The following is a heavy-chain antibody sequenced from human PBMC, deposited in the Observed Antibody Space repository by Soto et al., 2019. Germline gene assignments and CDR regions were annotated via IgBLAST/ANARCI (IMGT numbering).Heavy chain of an antibody. V-gene: IGHV4-39*01. Sequence: SETLSLTCTVSGGSISSSSYYWGWIRQPPGKGLEWIGSIYYSGSTYYNPSLKSRVTISVDTSKNQFSLKLSSVTAADTAVYYCARLSSGWPDYWGQGTLVTVSS. CDR1: GGSISSSSYY. CDR3: ARLSSGWPDY. D-gene: IGHD6-19*01. J-gene: IGHJ4*02. CDR2: IYYSGST.